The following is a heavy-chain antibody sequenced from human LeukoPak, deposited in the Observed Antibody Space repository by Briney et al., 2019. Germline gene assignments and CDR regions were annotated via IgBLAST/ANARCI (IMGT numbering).Heavy chain of an antibody. V-gene: IGHV1-18*01. Sequence: GASVKVSCKASGYTLTSYGISWVRQAPGQGLEWMGWISAYNGNTNYAQKLQGRVTMTTDTSTSTAYMELRSLRSDDTAVYYCARGGSGGTSRGSFDYWGQGTLVTVSS. D-gene: IGHD1-26*01. CDR1: GYTLTSYG. J-gene: IGHJ4*02. CDR3: ARGGSGGTSRGSFDY. CDR2: ISAYNGNT.